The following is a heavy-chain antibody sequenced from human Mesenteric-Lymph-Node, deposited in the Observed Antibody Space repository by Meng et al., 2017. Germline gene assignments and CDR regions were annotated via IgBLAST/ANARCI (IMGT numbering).Heavy chain of an antibody. J-gene: IGHJ5*02. Sequence: GESLKILCAASGFTFSNAWMSWVRQAPGKGLEWVGRIKSQADGGTTDYAAPVKGRFTISRDDSKNTLYLQMNSLKTEDTAVYYCARVRGVWPNWFDPWGQGTLVTVSS. CDR1: GFTFSNAW. D-gene: IGHD3-10*01. V-gene: IGHV3-15*01. CDR2: IKSQADGGTT. CDR3: ARVRGVWPNWFDP.